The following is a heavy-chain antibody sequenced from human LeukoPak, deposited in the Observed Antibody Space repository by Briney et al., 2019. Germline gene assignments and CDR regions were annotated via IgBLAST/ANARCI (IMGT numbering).Heavy chain of an antibody. J-gene: IGHJ4*02. CDR1: GFTFSSYG. V-gene: IGHV3-33*01. D-gene: IGHD3-3*01. CDR3: ARGNPQYYDFWSGTFDY. Sequence: GGSLRLSCAASGFTFSSYGMHWVRQAPGKGLEWVAVIWYDGSNKYYADSVKGRFTISRDNSKNTLYLQMNSLRAEDTAVYYCARGNPQYYDFWSGTFDYWGQGTLVTVS. CDR2: IWYDGSNK.